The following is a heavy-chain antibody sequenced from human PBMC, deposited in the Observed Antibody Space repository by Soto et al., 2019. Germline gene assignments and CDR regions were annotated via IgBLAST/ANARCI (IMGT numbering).Heavy chain of an antibody. V-gene: IGHV4-59*08. CDR3: ALYFAPYCSGGTCPRFDP. Sequence: SETLSLTCTVSGGSISSYYWSWIRQPPGKGLEWIGFISFTGSTNYNPSLMSRVTLSVDTSKNQFSLKLSSVTAADTAVYYFALYFAPYCSGGTCPRFDPWGQGNLVTGSS. CDR1: GGSISSYY. CDR2: ISFTGST. J-gene: IGHJ5*02. D-gene: IGHD2-15*01.